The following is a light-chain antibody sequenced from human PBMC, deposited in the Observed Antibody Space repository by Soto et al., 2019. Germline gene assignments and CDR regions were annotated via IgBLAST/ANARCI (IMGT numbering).Light chain of an antibody. CDR3: SSYTSSRTPV. V-gene: IGLV2-14*01. CDR2: EVN. CDR1: SRDVGAYSY. Sequence: QSVLTQPASVSGSPGQSITISCTGTSRDVGAYSYVSWYQHHPAKAPKLMIYEVNNRPSGVSNRCSGSKSGNTASLTISGLQAEDEADYYCSSYTSSRTPVFGGGTKVTVL. J-gene: IGLJ3*02.